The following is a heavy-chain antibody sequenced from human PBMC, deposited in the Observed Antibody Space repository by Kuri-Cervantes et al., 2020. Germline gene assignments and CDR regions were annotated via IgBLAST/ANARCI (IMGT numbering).Heavy chain of an antibody. J-gene: IGHJ4*02. CDR1: GFTFSSYS. V-gene: IGHV3-30*03. D-gene: IGHD2-15*01. CDR2: ISYDGSNK. CDR3: ARSTLGYCSGGSCYALAY. Sequence: GGSLRLSCAASGFTFSSYSMNWVRQAPGKGLEWVAVISYDGSNKYYADSVKGRFTISRDNSKNTLYLQMNSLRAEDTAVYYCARSTLGYCSGGSCYALAYWGQGTLVTVSS.